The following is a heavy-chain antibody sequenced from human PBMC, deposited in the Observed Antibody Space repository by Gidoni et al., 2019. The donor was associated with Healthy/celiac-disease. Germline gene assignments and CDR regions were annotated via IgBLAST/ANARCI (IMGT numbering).Heavy chain of an antibody. CDR1: GYTFTSYE. CDR3: ARGTAVAGTSWFDP. V-gene: IGHV1-8*01. J-gene: IGHJ5*02. Sequence: QVQLVQSGAEVKKPGASVKVSCKASGYTFTSYEINWVRQATGQGLEWMGWMNPNSGNTGYAQKFQGRVTMTRNTSISTAYMELSSLRSEDTAVYYCARGTAVAGTSWFDPWGQGTLVTVSS. D-gene: IGHD6-19*01. CDR2: MNPNSGNT.